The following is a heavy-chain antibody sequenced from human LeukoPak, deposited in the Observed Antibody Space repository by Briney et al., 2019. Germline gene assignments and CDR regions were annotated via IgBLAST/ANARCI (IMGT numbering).Heavy chain of an antibody. J-gene: IGHJ4*02. D-gene: IGHD3-10*01. Sequence: GGSLRLSCAASGFTFSSYSMNWVRQAPGKGLEWVSYISSSSSTIYYADSVKGRFTISRDNARSSLYLQMSSLRAEDTAVYYCARRREHGSGSDWLWGQGTLVTVSS. V-gene: IGHV3-48*04. CDR2: ISSSSSTI. CDR3: ARRREHGSGSDWL. CDR1: GFTFSSYS.